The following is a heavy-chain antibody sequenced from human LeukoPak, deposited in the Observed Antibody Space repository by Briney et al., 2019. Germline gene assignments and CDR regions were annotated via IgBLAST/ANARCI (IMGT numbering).Heavy chain of an antibody. CDR1: GFTFSSYS. Sequence: PGGSLRLSCAASGFTFSSYSMNWVRQAPGKGLEWVSSISSSSSYIYYADSVKGRFTISRDNAKNSLYLQMNSLRAEDTAVYYCARGVSSGWAGVDYWGQGTLVTVSS. D-gene: IGHD6-19*01. V-gene: IGHV3-21*01. J-gene: IGHJ4*02. CDR2: ISSSSSYI. CDR3: ARGVSSGWAGVDY.